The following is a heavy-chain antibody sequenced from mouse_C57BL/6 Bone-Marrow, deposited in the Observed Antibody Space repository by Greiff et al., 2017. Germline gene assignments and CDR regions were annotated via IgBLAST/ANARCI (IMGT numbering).Heavy chain of an antibody. CDR2: ISDGGSYT. J-gene: IGHJ3*01. Sequence: EVQRVESGGGLVKPGGSLKLSCAASVFTFSSYAMSWVRQTPEKRLEWVATISDGGSYTYYPDNVKGRFTISRDNAKNNLYLQMSHLKSEDTAMYYCARDPGDGYYWFAYWCQGTLVTVSA. CDR3: ARDPGDGYYWFAY. CDR1: VFTFSSYA. V-gene: IGHV5-4*01. D-gene: IGHD2-3*01.